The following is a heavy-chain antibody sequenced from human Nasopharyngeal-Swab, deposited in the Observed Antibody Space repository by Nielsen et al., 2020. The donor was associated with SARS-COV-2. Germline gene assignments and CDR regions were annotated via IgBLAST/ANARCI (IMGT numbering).Heavy chain of an antibody. Sequence: GESLKISCAASGFTFSSYAMHWVRQAPGKGLEWVAVISYDGSNKYYADSVKGRFTISRDNSKNTLYLQMNSLRAEDTAVYYCARDPMITFGGVIVADYYYYGMDVWGQGTTGTVSS. J-gene: IGHJ6*02. CDR2: ISYDGSNK. CDR1: GFTFSSYA. D-gene: IGHD3-16*02. CDR3: ARDPMITFGGVIVADYYYYGMDV. V-gene: IGHV3-30-3*01.